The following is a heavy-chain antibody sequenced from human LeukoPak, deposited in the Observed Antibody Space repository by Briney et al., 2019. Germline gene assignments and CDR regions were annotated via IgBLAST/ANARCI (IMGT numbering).Heavy chain of an antibody. D-gene: IGHD4-17*01. V-gene: IGHV3-72*01. CDR3: ARGPTVTFNYHYGMDV. Sequence: GGSLRLSCAASGFTFSDHYMDWVRQAPGKGLEWVARTRAKAKDYTTEYAASVKGRFTVSRDESIHSLYLQMNSLKTEATAVYYCARGPTVTFNYHYGMDVWGQGTTVTVSS. CDR2: TRAKAKDYTT. J-gene: IGHJ6*02. CDR1: GFTFSDHY.